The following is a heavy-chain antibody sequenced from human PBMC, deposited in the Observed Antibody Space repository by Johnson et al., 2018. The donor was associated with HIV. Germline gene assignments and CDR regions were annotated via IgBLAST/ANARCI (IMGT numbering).Heavy chain of an antibody. J-gene: IGHJ3*02. Sequence: QMQLVESGGGVVQPGRSLRLSCAASGFTFSSYAMHWVRQAPGKGLEWVAVVSYDGSTEFYADSVKGRFTISRDNSKNTLYLQMNSLRAEDTAVDYCARSVGSCGGGGCSPDAFDIWGQGTMVTVSS. D-gene: IGHD2-15*01. CDR2: VSYDGSTE. CDR1: GFTFSSYA. CDR3: ARSVGSCGGGGCSPDAFDI. V-gene: IGHV3-30*04.